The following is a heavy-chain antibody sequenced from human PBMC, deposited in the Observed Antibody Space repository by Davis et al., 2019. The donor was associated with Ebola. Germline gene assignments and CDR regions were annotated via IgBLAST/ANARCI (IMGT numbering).Heavy chain of an antibody. V-gene: IGHV3-21*01. Sequence: GESLKISCAASGFTFSSYSMNWVRQAPGKGLEWVSSISSSSSYIYYADSVKGRFTISRDNAKNSLYLQMNSLRAEDTAVYYCVRGRWLQSYYFDYWGQGTLVTVSS. J-gene: IGHJ4*02. CDR2: ISSSSSYI. CDR1: GFTFSSYS. D-gene: IGHD5-24*01. CDR3: VRGRWLQSYYFDY.